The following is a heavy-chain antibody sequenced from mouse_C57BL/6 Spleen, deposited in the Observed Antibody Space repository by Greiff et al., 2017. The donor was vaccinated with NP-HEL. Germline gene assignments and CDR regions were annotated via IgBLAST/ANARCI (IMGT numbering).Heavy chain of an antibody. Sequence: AQLQQSGAELVRPGTSVKVSCKASGYAFTNYLIEWVKQRPGQGLEWIGVINPGSGGTNYNEKFKGKATLTADKSSSTAYMQLSSLTSEDSAVYFCARSGSSGFYFDYWGQGTTRTVSS. CDR1: GYAFTNYL. D-gene: IGHD3-2*02. CDR3: ARSGSSGFYFDY. V-gene: IGHV1-54*01. J-gene: IGHJ2*01. CDR2: INPGSGGT.